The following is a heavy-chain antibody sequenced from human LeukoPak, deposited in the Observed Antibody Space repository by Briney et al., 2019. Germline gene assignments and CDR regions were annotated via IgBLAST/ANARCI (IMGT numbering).Heavy chain of an antibody. CDR2: ISSSSSYI. CDR3: ARDKGSSWSGGFDY. J-gene: IGHJ4*02. CDR1: GFTFSSYS. D-gene: IGHD6-13*01. V-gene: IGHV3-21*01. Sequence: GGSLRLSCAASGFTFSSYSMNWVRQAPGKGLEWGSSISSSSSYIYYADSVKGRFTISRDNAKNSLYLQMNSLRAEDTAVYYCARDKGSSWSGGFDYWGQGTLVTVSS.